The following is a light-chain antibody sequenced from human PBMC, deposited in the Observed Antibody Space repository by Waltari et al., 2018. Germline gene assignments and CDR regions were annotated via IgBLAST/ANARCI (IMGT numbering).Light chain of an antibody. V-gene: IGKV1-39*01. CDR2: AAS. J-gene: IGKJ1*01. Sequence: IQMTQSQSSLSASVGDRVTITCRASQSIDIYLNWYQQKPGKAPNLLIYAASNLQSGVPSRFSGSGSGTDFTLTITSLQPEDVATYFCQQSYLAPWTFGQGTRVEI. CDR3: QQSYLAPWT. CDR1: QSIDIY.